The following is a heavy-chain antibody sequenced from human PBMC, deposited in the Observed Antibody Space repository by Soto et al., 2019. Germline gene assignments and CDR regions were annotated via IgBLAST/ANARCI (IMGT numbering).Heavy chain of an antibody. CDR3: AKEADISGYNPDY. Sequence: SVKVSCKASGDTFSKSTFSWVRQVPGQGLEWMGRFIPMLGTSNYAQKFQGRVTITADKSTSTAYMDLNSLRAEDTAVYYCAKEADISGYNPDYWGQGTLVTVS. D-gene: IGHD3-22*01. V-gene: IGHV1-69*08. J-gene: IGHJ4*02. CDR2: FIPMLGTS. CDR1: GDTFSKST.